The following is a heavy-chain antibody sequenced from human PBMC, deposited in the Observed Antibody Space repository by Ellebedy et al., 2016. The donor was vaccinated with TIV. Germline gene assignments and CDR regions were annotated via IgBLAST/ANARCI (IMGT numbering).Heavy chain of an antibody. Sequence: MPSETLSLTCAVYGGSFSGYQWNWIRQPPGKGLEWIGEFNHSGSTKYNPSLESRVTVSLDTSKNQFSLNLTSVTAADTAVYYCARSGRRVLTAGPVFDSWGQGALVSVSS. J-gene: IGHJ4*02. CDR2: FNHSGST. CDR3: ARSGRRVLTAGPVFDS. D-gene: IGHD6-13*01. V-gene: IGHV4-34*01. CDR1: GGSFSGYQ.